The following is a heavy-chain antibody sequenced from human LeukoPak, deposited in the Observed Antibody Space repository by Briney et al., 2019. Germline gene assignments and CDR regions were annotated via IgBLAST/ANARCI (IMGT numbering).Heavy chain of an antibody. D-gene: IGHD1-26*01. Sequence: PSETLSLTCAVYGGSFSGYYWSWIRQPPGKGLEWIGEINHSGSTNYNPSLKSRVTISVDTSKNRFSLKLSSVTAADTAVYYCARRGKTAWYSGSYYFDYWGQGTLVTVSS. CDR3: ARRGKTAWYSGSYYFDY. J-gene: IGHJ4*02. CDR1: GGSFSGYY. CDR2: INHSGST. V-gene: IGHV4-34*01.